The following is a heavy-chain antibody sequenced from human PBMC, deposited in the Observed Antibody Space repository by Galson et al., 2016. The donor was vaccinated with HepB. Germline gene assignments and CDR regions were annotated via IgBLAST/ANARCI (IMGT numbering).Heavy chain of an antibody. V-gene: IGHV3-48*02. CDR3: ARDFTYYYDSSDYYYWFFDL. Sequence: SLRLSCAASGFTFSSYSMNWVRQAPGKGLEWVSYISSSSTTIYYADSVQGRFTISRDNAKNSLYLQMNSLRDEDTAVYYCARDFTYYYDSSDYYYWFFDLWGRGTLVTVSS. D-gene: IGHD3-22*01. J-gene: IGHJ2*01. CDR1: GFTFSSYS. CDR2: ISSSSTTI.